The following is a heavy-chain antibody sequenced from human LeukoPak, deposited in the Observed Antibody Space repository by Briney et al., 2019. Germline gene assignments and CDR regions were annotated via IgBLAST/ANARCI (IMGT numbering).Heavy chain of an antibody. CDR2: IYYSGST. Sequence: SETLSLTCTASGGSISSYYWSWIRQPPGKGLEWIGYIYYSGSTNYNPSLKSRVTISVDRPKNQFSLKLSSVTAADTAVYYCAGQDVGKSSSSSFDCWGQGTLVTVSS. V-gene: IGHV4-59*08. CDR1: GGSISSYY. D-gene: IGHD6-6*01. J-gene: IGHJ4*02. CDR3: AGQDVGKSSSSSFDC.